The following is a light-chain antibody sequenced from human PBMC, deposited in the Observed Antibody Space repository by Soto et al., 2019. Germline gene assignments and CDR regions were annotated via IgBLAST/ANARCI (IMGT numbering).Light chain of an antibody. CDR2: TIS. Sequence: DIQMTQSPSSLSASVGGRVTITCRASQDIGTSLDWFQQKPGTAPTRLIYTISDLQSGVPSSFGGGGSGTEFTLTNSSLQPEESATSYGLQHYYFPLTIRPGTKVHVE. CDR3: LQHYYFPLT. J-gene: IGKJ3*01. CDR1: QDIGTS. V-gene: IGKV1-17*01.